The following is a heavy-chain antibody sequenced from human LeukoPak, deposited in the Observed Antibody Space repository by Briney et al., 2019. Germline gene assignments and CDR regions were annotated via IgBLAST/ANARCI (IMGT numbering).Heavy chain of an antibody. Sequence: GGSLRLSCAASGFTFSSYEMNWVRQAPGKGLEWVSYISSSGSTVYYADSVKGRFTISRDNAKNSLYLQMNSLRAEDTAVYYCARDPPYSGSYYLIFDYWGQGTLVTVSS. CDR2: ISSSGSTV. CDR1: GFTFSSYE. J-gene: IGHJ4*02. V-gene: IGHV3-48*03. CDR3: ARDPPYSGSYYLIFDY. D-gene: IGHD1-26*01.